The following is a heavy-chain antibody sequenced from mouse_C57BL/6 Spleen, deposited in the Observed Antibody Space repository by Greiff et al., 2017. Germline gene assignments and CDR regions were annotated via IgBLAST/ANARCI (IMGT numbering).Heavy chain of an antibody. Sequence: EVQLVESGGGLVKPGGSLKLSCAASGFTFSSYAMSWVRQTPEKRLEWVATISDGGSYTYYPDNVKGRFTISRDNAKNNLYLQMSHLKSEDTAMYYCARYYYGSSYVYFDYWGQGTTLTVSS. CDR2: ISDGGSYT. V-gene: IGHV5-4*01. CDR1: GFTFSSYA. D-gene: IGHD1-1*01. J-gene: IGHJ2*01. CDR3: ARYYYGSSYVYFDY.